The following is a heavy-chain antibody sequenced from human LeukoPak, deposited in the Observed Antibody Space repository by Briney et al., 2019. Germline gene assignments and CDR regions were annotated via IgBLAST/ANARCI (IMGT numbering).Heavy chain of an antibody. Sequence: GGSLRLSRAASGFTISDRYIDWVRQAPGKGLEWVGRTRNKANSYTTEYAASVKGRFTISRDDSKNSLYLQMNSLKTEDTAVYYCARVVRQTEGHYFDNWGQGTLVTVSS. CDR2: TRNKANSYTT. D-gene: IGHD3-10*01. CDR1: GFTISDRY. V-gene: IGHV3-72*01. CDR3: ARVVRQTEGHYFDN. J-gene: IGHJ4*02.